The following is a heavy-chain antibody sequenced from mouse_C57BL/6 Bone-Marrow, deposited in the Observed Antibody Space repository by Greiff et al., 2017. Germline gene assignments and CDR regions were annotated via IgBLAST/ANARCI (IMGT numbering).Heavy chain of an antibody. Sequence: QVQLQQPGAELVKPGASVKLSCKASGYTFTSYWMHWVKQRPGRGLEWIGRIDPNSGGTKYNEKFKSKATLTVDKPSSTAYMQLSSLTSEDSAVYYCARSSTYYSNYGFAYWGKGLWSLSLQ. CDR2: IDPNSGGT. V-gene: IGHV1-72*01. D-gene: IGHD2-5*01. CDR3: ARSSTYYSNYGFAY. CDR1: GYTFTSYW. J-gene: IGHJ3*01.